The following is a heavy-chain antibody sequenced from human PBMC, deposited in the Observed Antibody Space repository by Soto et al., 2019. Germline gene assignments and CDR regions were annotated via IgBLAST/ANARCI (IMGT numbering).Heavy chain of an antibody. V-gene: IGHV3-33*01. Sequence: GGSLRLSCAASGFTFSSYGMHWVRQAPGKGLEWVAVIWYDGSNKYYADSVKGRFTISRDNSKNTLYLQMNSLRAEDTAVYYCATEELRDGYNSIYDYWGQGTLVTVSS. CDR2: IWYDGSNK. J-gene: IGHJ4*02. D-gene: IGHD5-12*01. CDR1: GFTFSSYG. CDR3: ATEELRDGYNSIYDY.